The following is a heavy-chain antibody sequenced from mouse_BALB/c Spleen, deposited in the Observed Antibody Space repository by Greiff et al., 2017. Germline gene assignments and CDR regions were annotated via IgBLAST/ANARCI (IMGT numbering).Heavy chain of an antibody. V-gene: IGHV1-54*01. Sequence: VQLQQSGAELVRPGTSVKVSCKASGYAFTNYLIEWVKQRPGQGLEWIGVINPGSGGTNYNEKFKGKATLTADKSSSTAYMQLSSLTSDDSAVYFCARSYYGSSYGFAYWGQGTLVTVSA. CDR1: GYAFTNYL. D-gene: IGHD1-1*01. J-gene: IGHJ3*01. CDR3: ARSYYGSSYGFAY. CDR2: INPGSGGT.